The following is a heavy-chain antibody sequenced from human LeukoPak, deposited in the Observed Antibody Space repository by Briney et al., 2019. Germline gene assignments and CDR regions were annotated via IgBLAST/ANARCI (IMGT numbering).Heavy chain of an antibody. CDR3: ARNEPDIVLMVYATYNWFDP. CDR1: GGSVSSGSYY. D-gene: IGHD2-8*01. Sequence: PSETLSLTCTVSGGSVSSGSYYWSWIRQPPGKGLEWIGYIYYSSGSTNYNPSLKSRVTISVDTSKNQFSLKLSSVTAADTAVYYCARNEPDIVLMVYATYNWFDPWGQGTLVTVSS. V-gene: IGHV4-61*01. J-gene: IGHJ5*02. CDR2: IYYSSGST.